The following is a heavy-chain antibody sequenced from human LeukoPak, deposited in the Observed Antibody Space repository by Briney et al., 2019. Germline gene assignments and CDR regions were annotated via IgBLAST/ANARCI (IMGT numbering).Heavy chain of an antibody. CDR3: ARELVSLGTGYFDL. V-gene: IGHV3-23*01. CDR2: ITGSSTWT. J-gene: IGHJ2*01. Sequence: GGSLRLSCEASGFTVGTYGMTWVRQAPGKGLEWVSGITGSSTWTYYADSVRGRFTISRDNSKNTLHLQMNNLTAADTAIYYCARELVSLGTGYFDLWGRGTLVTVSS. D-gene: IGHD7-27*01. CDR1: GFTVGTYG.